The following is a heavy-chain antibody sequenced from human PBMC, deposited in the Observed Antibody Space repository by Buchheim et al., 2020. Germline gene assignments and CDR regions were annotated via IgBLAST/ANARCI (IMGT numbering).Heavy chain of an antibody. V-gene: IGHV4-59*01. CDR1: GDSIRSYH. Sequence: QVQLQESGPGLVKPSETLSLSCTVSGDSIRSYHWSWIRQPPGKGLEWIGYIYYSGSTNYKPSLKSRVTTSLDTSKNQFSLQMSAMTAADTAMYYCARMAGLGVVSPYFDPWGQGTL. CDR3: ARMAGLGVVSPYFDP. J-gene: IGHJ5*02. CDR2: IYYSGST. D-gene: IGHD3-3*01.